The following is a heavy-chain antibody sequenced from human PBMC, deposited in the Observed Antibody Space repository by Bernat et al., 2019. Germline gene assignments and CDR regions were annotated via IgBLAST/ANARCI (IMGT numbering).Heavy chain of an antibody. CDR1: GGSFSGYY. J-gene: IGHJ4*02. CDR2: INHSGST. Sequence: QVQLQQWGAGLLKPSETLSLTCAVYGGSFSGYYWSWIRQPPGKGLEWIGEINHSGSTNYNPSLKSRVTISVDTSKNQFSLKLSSVTAADTAVYYCARAKLGSIAARRRFDYWGQGTLVTVSS. V-gene: IGHV4-34*01. D-gene: IGHD6-6*01. CDR3: ARAKLGSIAARRRFDY.